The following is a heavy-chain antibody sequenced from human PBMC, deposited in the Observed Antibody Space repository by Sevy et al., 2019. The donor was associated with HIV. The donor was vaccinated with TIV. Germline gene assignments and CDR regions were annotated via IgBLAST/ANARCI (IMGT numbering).Heavy chain of an antibody. CDR3: ACLYDSSGYPVGAFDY. D-gene: IGHD3-22*01. J-gene: IGHJ4*02. Sequence: SETLSLTCTVSGGSISSSSYYWGWIRQPPGKGLEWIGSIYYSGSTYYNPSLKSRVTISIDTSKNHFSLKLSSVTAADTAVYYCACLYDSSGYPVGAFDYWGQGTLVTVSS. CDR1: GGSISSSSYY. CDR2: IYYSGST. V-gene: IGHV4-39*02.